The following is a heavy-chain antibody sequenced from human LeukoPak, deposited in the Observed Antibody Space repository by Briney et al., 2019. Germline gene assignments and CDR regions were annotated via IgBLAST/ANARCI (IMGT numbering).Heavy chain of an antibody. CDR3: ARKASYSSSAYNPHYFDY. D-gene: IGHD6-6*01. CDR1: GFTFDDYG. V-gene: IGHV3-20*04. J-gene: IGHJ4*02. CDR2: INWKGGRT. Sequence: GGSLRLSCVASGFTFDDYGMIWVRHAPGKGLGGVSVINWKGGRTGYADVVIGRFTISIDDAKISPSLQINSRRAEYTSLYYCARKASYSSSAYNPHYFDYWGKGVLVTVSS.